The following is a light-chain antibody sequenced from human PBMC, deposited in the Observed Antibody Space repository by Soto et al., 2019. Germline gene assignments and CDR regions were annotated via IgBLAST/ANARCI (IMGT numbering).Light chain of an antibody. V-gene: IGKV3-20*01. Sequence: EIVLTQSPGTLSLSPGERATLSCGASQSFTSNYLAWYQQKPGQAPRLLIYGASTRATGIPDRFSGSGSGTDFTLTISRLEPEDFAVYYCHQYGSSPRPFGQGTKVDIK. J-gene: IGKJ1*01. CDR2: GAS. CDR3: HQYGSSPRP. CDR1: QSFTSNY.